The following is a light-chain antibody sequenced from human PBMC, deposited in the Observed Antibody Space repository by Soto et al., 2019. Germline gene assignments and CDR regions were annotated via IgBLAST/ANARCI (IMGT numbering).Light chain of an antibody. J-gene: IGLJ1*01. CDR3: ASWDDSLSGYV. CDR1: TSNIGAPYD. V-gene: IGLV1-40*01. Sequence: QSVLTQPPSVSGAPGQRVSISCTGSTSNIGAPYDVHWYQHLPGTAPKLLIYGDNNRPSGVPDRFSGSKSGTSASLAISGLRSEDEADYYCASWDDSLSGYVFGTGTKVTVL. CDR2: GDN.